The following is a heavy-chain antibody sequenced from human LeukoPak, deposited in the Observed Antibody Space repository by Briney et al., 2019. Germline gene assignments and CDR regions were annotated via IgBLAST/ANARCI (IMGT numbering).Heavy chain of an antibody. J-gene: IGHJ4*02. D-gene: IGHD1-26*01. CDR2: INHSGST. CDR3: AREVPLLYSGSYYYNYFDY. Sequence: SETLSLTCAVYGGSFSGYYWSWIRQPPGKGLEWIGEINHSGSTNYNPSLKSRVTISVDTSKNQFSLKLSSVTAADTAVYYCAREVPLLYSGSYYYNYFDYWGQGTLVTVSS. CDR1: GGSFSGYY. V-gene: IGHV4-34*01.